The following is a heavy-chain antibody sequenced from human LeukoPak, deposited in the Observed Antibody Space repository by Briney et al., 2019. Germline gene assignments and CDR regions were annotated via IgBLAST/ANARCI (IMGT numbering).Heavy chain of an antibody. Sequence: GESLKISCKGSGNSFSNYWIGWVRQMPGKGLEWMGIIYPGDTDTRYSPSFQGQVSISVDKSITTAYLQWSSLKASDTAIYYCARHATLPSALDYWGQGTLVTVSS. CDR2: IYPGDTDT. D-gene: IGHD2/OR15-2a*01. CDR1: GNSFSNYW. V-gene: IGHV5-51*01. CDR3: ARHATLPSALDY. J-gene: IGHJ4*02.